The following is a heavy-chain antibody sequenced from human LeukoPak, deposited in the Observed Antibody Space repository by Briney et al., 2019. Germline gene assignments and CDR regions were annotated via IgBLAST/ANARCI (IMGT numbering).Heavy chain of an antibody. CDR2: ISHIGST. V-gene: IGHV4-59*01. Sequence: PSETLSLTCSVSSGSISNYYWNWTRQPPGKGLEWIGYISHIGSTNYNPSRKSRLTISVDRSKNQFYLKLTSVAAADTASYCCARDRLSASAFDMWGQGTVVTVSS. J-gene: IGHJ3*02. CDR1: SGSISNYY. D-gene: IGHD2-21*02. CDR3: ARDRLSASAFDM.